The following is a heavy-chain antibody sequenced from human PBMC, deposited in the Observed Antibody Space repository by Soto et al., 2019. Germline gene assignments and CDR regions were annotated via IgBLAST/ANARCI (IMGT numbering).Heavy chain of an antibody. V-gene: IGHV3-7*03. D-gene: IGHD2-2*01. CDR3: ARDSLGYCTSTSCYWSEDY. J-gene: IGHJ4*02. Sequence: QSGGSLRLSCSASGFTFSTYWMSWVRQAPGKGLEWVANIKQDGSEKYYVDSVKGRFTISRDNAKNSLYLQMNSLRAEDTAVYYCARDSLGYCTSTSCYWSEDYWGQGTLVTVSS. CDR2: IKQDGSEK. CDR1: GFTFSTYW.